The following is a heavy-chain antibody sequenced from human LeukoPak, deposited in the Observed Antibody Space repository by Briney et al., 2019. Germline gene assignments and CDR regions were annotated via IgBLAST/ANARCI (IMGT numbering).Heavy chain of an antibody. D-gene: IGHD1-26*01. CDR1: GYTFTSYY. J-gene: IGHJ4*02. Sequence: ASVKVSCKASGYTFTSYYMHWVRQAPGQGLERMGIINPSGGSTKYAQKFQGRVTMTRDTSTSIVYMDLSSLRSEDTAVYYCVRERERRTYFIWGQGTLVTVSS. V-gene: IGHV1-46*01. CDR3: VRERERRTYFI. CDR2: INPSGGST.